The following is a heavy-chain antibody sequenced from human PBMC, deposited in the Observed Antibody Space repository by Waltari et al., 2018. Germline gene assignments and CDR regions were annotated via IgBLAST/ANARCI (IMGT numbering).Heavy chain of an antibody. J-gene: IGHJ5*02. CDR3: AKGWAVAGTSWFDP. D-gene: IGHD6-19*01. V-gene: IGHV3-11*04. CDR2: ISSVGSTI. CDR1: GFTFSDYY. Sequence: QVQLVESGGGLVKPGGSLRLSCAASGFTFSDYYMSWIRQAPGKGLEWVSYISSVGSTIYYADSVKSRFTISRDNSKNTLYLQMNSLRAEDTAVYYCAKGWAVAGTSWFDPWGQGTLVTVSS.